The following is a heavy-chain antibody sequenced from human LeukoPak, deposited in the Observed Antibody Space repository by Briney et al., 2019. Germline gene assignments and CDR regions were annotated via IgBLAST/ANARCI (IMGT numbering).Heavy chain of an antibody. Sequence: PSETLSLTCTVSGGSISSGGYYWSWIRQPPGKGLEGIGYIYYSGSTYYNPSLKSRVTISVDPSKNQFSLKLSSVTAADTAVYYCAREKFGAGYSYGYYYYGMDVWGQGTTVTVSS. CDR3: AREKFGAGYSYGYYYYGMDV. D-gene: IGHD5-18*01. J-gene: IGHJ6*02. V-gene: IGHV4-30-4*08. CDR1: GGSISSGGYY. CDR2: IYYSGST.